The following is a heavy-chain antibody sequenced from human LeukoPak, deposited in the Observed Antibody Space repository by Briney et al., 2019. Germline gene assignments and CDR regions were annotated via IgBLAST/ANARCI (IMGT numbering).Heavy chain of an antibody. CDR1: GGSFSGYY. Sequence: SETLSLTCAVYGGSFSGYYWSWIRQPPGKGLEWIGEINHSGSTNYNPSLKSRVTISVDTFKNQFSLKLSSVTAADTAVYYCARDFTDSGSSLVYYYYYYMDVWGKGTTVTVSS. D-gene: IGHD1-26*01. CDR2: INHSGST. CDR3: ARDFTDSGSSLVYYYYYYMDV. V-gene: IGHV4-34*01. J-gene: IGHJ6*03.